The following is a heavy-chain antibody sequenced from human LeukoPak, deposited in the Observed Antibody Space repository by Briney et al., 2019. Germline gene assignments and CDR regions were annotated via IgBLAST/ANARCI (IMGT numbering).Heavy chain of an antibody. J-gene: IGHJ5*02. V-gene: IGHV4-59*08. CDR1: GGSISSYY. CDR2: IHYSGST. CDR3: ARLYSSGYYYVEWFDP. Sequence: SETLSLTCTVSGGSISSYYWSWIRQPPGKGLEWIGYIHYSGSTNYNPSLKSRLTISVNTSKNQFSLKLSSVTAADTAVYYCARLYSSGYYYVEWFDPWGQGTPVTVSS. D-gene: IGHD3-22*01.